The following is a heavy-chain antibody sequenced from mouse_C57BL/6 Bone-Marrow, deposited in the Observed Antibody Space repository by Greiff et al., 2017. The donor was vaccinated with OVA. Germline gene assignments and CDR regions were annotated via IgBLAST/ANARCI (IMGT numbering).Heavy chain of an antibody. V-gene: IGHV5-12*01. CDR1: GFTFSDYY. CDR2: ISNGGGST. J-gene: IGHJ4*01. Sequence: EVKLVESGGGLVQPGGSLKLPCAASGFTFSDYYMYWVRQTPEKRLEWVAYISNGGGSTYYPDTVKGRFTISRDNAKNTLYLQMSRLKSEDTAMYYCARQFYYYAMDYWGQGTSVTVSS. CDR3: ARQFYYYAMDY.